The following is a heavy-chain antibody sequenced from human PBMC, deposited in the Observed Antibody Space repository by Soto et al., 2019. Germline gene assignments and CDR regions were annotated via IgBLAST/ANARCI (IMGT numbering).Heavy chain of an antibody. J-gene: IGHJ6*02. CDR2: INPNNGGT. V-gene: IGHV1-2*02. D-gene: IGHD2-8*01. Sequence: QVQLVQSGAEVKKPGASVKVSCKTSGYTFTDYDLHWVRQAPGQGIEWMGWINPNNGGTNYAQKFQGRVTMTRDRSISTVYMELTRLRSDDTAVYFCARGHSTDCSNGVCSFFYNHEMDVWGQGTTVTVSS. CDR3: ARGHSTDCSNGVCSFFYNHEMDV. CDR1: GYTFTDYD.